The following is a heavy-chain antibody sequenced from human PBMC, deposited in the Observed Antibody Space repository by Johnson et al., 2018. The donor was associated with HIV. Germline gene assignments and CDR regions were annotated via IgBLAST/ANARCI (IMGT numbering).Heavy chain of an antibody. CDR2: ISSSGGTI. CDR3: ATVWRNEGRHAFDI. D-gene: IGHD1-1*01. V-gene: IGHV3-11*04. Sequence: QVQVVESGGGLIQPGGSLRLSCAASGFTFNDHYMSWIRQAPGKGLEWVSYISSSGGTISNADSVKGRFTISRNNAKHSLYLQMNSLRAEETAVYFCATVWRNEGRHAFDIWGQGTMVTVSS. CDR1: GFTFNDHY. J-gene: IGHJ3*02.